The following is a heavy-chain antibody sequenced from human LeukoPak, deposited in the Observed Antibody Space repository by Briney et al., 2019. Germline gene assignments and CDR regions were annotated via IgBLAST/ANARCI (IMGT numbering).Heavy chain of an antibody. J-gene: IGHJ4*01. Sequence: RXXXAXXGXXFXXSXXXWXXQAPGKGVEWVSTLSGRGITTYYADSVKGRFTISRDNSKNTLYLQMNSLRAEDTAVYYCAKGIYSSGWSYFDYWGHGTLVTVSS. CDR1: GXXFXXSX. CDR3: AKGIYSSGWSYFDY. V-gene: IGHV3-23*01. D-gene: IGHD6-19*01. CDR2: LSGRGITT.